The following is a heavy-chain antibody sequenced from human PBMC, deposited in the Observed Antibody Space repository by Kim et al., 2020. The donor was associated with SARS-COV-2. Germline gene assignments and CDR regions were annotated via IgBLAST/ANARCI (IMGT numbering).Heavy chain of an antibody. Sequence: VDSVKGQFTTSQDNAKNSLYLQMNGLRAEDTAVYYCASSSGSYYNDAFDYWGQGTLVTVSS. CDR3: ASSSGSYYNDAFDY. V-gene: IGHV3-7*01. D-gene: IGHD3-10*01. J-gene: IGHJ4*02.